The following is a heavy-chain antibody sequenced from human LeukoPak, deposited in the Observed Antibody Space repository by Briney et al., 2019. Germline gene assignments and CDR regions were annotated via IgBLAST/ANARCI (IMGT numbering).Heavy chain of an antibody. Sequence: GGSLRLSCAVSGFTFSYYGMHWVRQAPGKGLEWVAFIQYDGSNKYYADSVKGRFTISRDISKNTLYLQMNSLRPEDTAVYYCARHYGSGSFDSWGQGTQVTVSS. V-gene: IGHV3-30*02. D-gene: IGHD3-10*01. CDR3: ARHYGSGSFDS. J-gene: IGHJ4*02. CDR2: IQYDGSNK. CDR1: GFTFSYYG.